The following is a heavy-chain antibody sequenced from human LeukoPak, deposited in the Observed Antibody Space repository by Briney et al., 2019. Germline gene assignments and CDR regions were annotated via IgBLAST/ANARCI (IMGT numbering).Heavy chain of an antibody. CDR3: ARDGGYYDSSGIPY. CDR2: IIPIFGTA. J-gene: IGHJ4*02. Sequence: SVKVSCKASGGSFSSYAIRWVRKAPGQGLEWMEGIIPIFGTANYAQKFQGRVTITADESTSTAYMELSSLRSEDTAVYYCARDGGYYDSSGIPYWGQGTLVTVSS. D-gene: IGHD3-22*01. V-gene: IGHV1-69*13. CDR1: GGSFSSYA.